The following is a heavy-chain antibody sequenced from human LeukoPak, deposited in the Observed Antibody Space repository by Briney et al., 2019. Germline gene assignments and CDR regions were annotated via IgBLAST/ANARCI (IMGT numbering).Heavy chain of an antibody. J-gene: IGHJ4*02. CDR1: GYTFTGYY. D-gene: IGHD5-12*01. CDR2: INPNSGGT. V-gene: IGHV1-2*04. CDR3: ARAGYSGYDFSY. Sequence: ASVKVSCKASGYTFTGYYMHWVRQAPGQGLEWMGWINPNSGGTNYAQKFQGWVTMTRDTSISIAYMELSRLRSDDTAVYYCARAGYSGYDFSYWGQGTLVTVSS.